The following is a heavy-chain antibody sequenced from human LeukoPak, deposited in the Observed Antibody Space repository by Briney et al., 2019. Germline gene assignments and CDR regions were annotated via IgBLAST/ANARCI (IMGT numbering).Heavy chain of an antibody. CDR2: IKQDGSEK. Sequence: GGFLRLSCAASGFTFSSYWMSWVRQAPGKGLEWVANIKQDGSEKYYVDSVKGRFTISRDNAKNSLYLQMNSLRAEDTAVYYCARPLFQYYYGSGSSLSYWGQGTLVTVSS. CDR1: GFTFSSYW. D-gene: IGHD3-10*01. V-gene: IGHV3-7*03. J-gene: IGHJ4*02. CDR3: ARPLFQYYYGSGSSLSY.